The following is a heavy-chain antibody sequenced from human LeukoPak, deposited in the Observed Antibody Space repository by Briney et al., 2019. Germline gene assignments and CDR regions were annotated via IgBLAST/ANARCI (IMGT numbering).Heavy chain of an antibody. V-gene: IGHV3-7*03. CDR1: GFALSSHW. J-gene: IGHJ6*02. CDR3: ARNNGMDV. CDR2: VNRDGSET. Sequence: GGSLLLSCAASGFALSSHWMTWVRQVPGRGPAWVANVNRDGSETYYLDSVKGRFTISKDNAKNSLYLQMNSLRAEDTALYHCARNNGMDVWGQGTTVIVSS.